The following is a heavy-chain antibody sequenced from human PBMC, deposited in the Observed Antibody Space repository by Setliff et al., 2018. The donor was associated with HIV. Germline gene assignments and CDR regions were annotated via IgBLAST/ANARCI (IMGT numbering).Heavy chain of an antibody. CDR2: IRQDGTDK. CDR1: GFTFSSYV. J-gene: IGHJ4*02. CDR3: ARLPQDVRSSIDF. Sequence: PGGSLRLSCAATGFTFSSYVLHWVRQAPGKGLEWVAKIRQDGTDKYYVDSVKGRFTISRDNAKNTLFLQMNSLRAEDTAVYYCARLPQDVRSSIDFWGQGTLVTVSS. V-gene: IGHV3-7*01. D-gene: IGHD6-6*01.